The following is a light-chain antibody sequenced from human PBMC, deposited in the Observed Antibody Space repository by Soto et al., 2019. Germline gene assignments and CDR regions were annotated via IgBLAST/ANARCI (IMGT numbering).Light chain of an antibody. CDR2: GNS. CDR1: SSNIGAGYD. V-gene: IGLV1-40*01. J-gene: IGLJ1*01. Sequence: QSVLTQPPSGSGTPGQRVNISCTGRSSNIGAGYDVHWYQQLPGTAPKLLIYGNSNRPSGVPDRFSGSKSGTSASLAITGLQAEDEADYYCQSYDSSLSGSRVFGTGTKVTVL. CDR3: QSYDSSLSGSRV.